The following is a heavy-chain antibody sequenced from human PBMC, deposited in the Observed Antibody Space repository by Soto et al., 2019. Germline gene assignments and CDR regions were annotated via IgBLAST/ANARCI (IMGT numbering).Heavy chain of an antibody. J-gene: IGHJ5*02. V-gene: IGHV2-5*02. Sequence: QITLKESGPPLVKPTQPLTLTCNFSGFSLTNKGVGVGWIRQPPRKALEGLGIIYWDDDKRYRPSPNNRLTITKDTSKNQVVLTMTNVDTVETATYYCAHLHANSGYDWPYDTWGQGTLVTVSS. D-gene: IGHD5-12*01. CDR1: GFSLTNKGVG. CDR2: IYWDDDK. CDR3: AHLHANSGYDWPYDT.